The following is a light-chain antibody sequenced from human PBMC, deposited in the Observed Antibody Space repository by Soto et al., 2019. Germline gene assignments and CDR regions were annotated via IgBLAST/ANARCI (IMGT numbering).Light chain of an antibody. J-gene: IGKJ1*01. V-gene: IGKV3-20*01. CDR3: QQYGSSPWT. CDR1: QSVSSSY. CDR2: GAS. Sequence: ENVLTQSPGTLSLSPGERATLSCRASQSVSSSYLAWYQHKPGQAPSLLIYGASSRATGIPDRFSGSGSGTDFTLTISRLEPEDLAVYYCQQYGSSPWTFGQGTKVEIK.